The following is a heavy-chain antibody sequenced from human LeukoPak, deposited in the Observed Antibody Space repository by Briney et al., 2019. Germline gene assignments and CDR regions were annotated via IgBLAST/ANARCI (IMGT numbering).Heavy chain of an antibody. Sequence: ASVKVSCKASGYTFTSYAISWVRQAPGQGREWVGWISAYNGNTNYAQKLQGRVTMTTDTSTSTAYVELRSLRSDDTAVYSCARDLEYGAGSYGDYWGQGTLVTVSS. CDR3: ARDLEYGAGSYGDY. V-gene: IGHV1-18*01. CDR1: GYTFTSYA. J-gene: IGHJ4*02. CDR2: ISAYNGNT. D-gene: IGHD3-10*01.